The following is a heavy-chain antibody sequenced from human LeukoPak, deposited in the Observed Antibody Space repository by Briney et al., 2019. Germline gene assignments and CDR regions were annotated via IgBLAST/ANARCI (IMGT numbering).Heavy chain of an antibody. CDR3: ARPKARYSSGWNGDY. D-gene: IGHD6-19*01. J-gene: IGHJ4*02. Sequence: GESLKISCQTSGYTFITYGIGWVRQMPGKGLEWMGTIYPADSDIRYSPSFQGQVTISADKSISTAYLQWSSLKASDTAMYYCARPKARYSSGWNGDYWGQGTPVTVSS. V-gene: IGHV5-51*01. CDR1: GYTFITYG. CDR2: IYPADSDI.